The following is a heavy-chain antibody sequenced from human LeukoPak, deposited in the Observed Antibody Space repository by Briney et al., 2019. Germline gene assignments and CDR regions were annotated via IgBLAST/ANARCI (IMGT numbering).Heavy chain of an antibody. CDR2: INPNSGGT. Sequence: ASVNVSCKASGYTFTGYYMHWVRQAPGQGLEWMGWINPNSGGTNYAQKFQGRVTMTRDTSISTAYMGLSRLRSDDTAVYYCAREYYDILTGYSFDYWGQGTLVTVSS. CDR1: GYTFTGYY. V-gene: IGHV1-2*02. J-gene: IGHJ4*02. D-gene: IGHD3-9*01. CDR3: AREYYDILTGYSFDY.